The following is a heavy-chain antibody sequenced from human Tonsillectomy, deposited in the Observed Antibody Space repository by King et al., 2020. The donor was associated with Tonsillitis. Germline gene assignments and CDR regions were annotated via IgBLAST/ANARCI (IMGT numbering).Heavy chain of an antibody. D-gene: IGHD6-19*01. CDR1: GYTFTGYY. J-gene: IGHJ3*02. CDR2: INPNSGDT. CDR3: AKYGWFAFDI. Sequence: QLVQSGAEVKKPGASVKVSCKASGYTFTGYYMHWVRQAPGQGLEWMGWINPNSGDTNYAQKFPGRVTMTRDTSISTAYMELGRLGYDDTAGYYSAKYGWFAFDIWGQGTMVTVSS. V-gene: IGHV1-2*02.